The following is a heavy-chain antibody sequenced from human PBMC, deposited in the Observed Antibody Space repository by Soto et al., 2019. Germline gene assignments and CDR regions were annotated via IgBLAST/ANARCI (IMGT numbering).Heavy chain of an antibody. CDR3: ARVVSPYYGMDV. Sequence: QVQLVQSGAEVKKPGASVKVSCKASGYTFTSYDINWVRQATGQGLEWMGWMNPNSGNTGYAQQFQGRVTMTRNTSISTAYMELSSLRSEDTAVYYCARVVSPYYGMDVWGQGTTVTVSS. CDR1: GYTFTSYD. D-gene: IGHD1-20*01. CDR2: MNPNSGNT. J-gene: IGHJ6*02. V-gene: IGHV1-8*01.